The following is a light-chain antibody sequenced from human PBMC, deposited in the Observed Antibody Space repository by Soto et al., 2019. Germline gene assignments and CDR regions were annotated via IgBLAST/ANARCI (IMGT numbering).Light chain of an antibody. J-gene: IGKJ1*01. CDR2: DAS. V-gene: IGKV1-5*01. CDR3: QQYNNYPWT. Sequence: DIQMTQSPSTLSASVGDRVTITCRAGQTISSWLAWYQQKPGKAPNLLIYDASSLKSGVPSRFSGSGSGTEFTLTISSLQPDDFAIYYCQQYNNYPWTFGQGTKVDNK. CDR1: QTISSW.